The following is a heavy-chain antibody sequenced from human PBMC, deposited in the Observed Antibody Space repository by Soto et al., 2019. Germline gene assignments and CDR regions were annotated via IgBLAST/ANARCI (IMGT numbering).Heavy chain of an antibody. CDR3: ARGDVVVPAAMLRLNWFDP. J-gene: IGHJ5*02. D-gene: IGHD2-2*01. V-gene: IGHV4-34*01. Sequence: SETLSLTCAVYGGSFSGYYWSWIRQPPGKGLEWIGEINHSGSTNYNPSLKSRVTISVDTSKNQFSLKLSSVTAADTAVYYCARGDVVVPAAMLRLNWFDPWGQGTRVTVSS. CDR1: GGSFSGYY. CDR2: INHSGST.